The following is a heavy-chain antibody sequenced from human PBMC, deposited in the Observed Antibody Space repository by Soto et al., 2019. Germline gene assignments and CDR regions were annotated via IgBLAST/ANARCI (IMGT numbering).Heavy chain of an antibody. CDR2: ISGSGGST. J-gene: IGHJ1*01. Sequence: EVQLLESGGGLVQPGGSLRLSCAASGFTFSSYAMSWVRQAPGKGLEWVSAISGSGGSTYYADSVKGRFTISRDNSKNTLYLQMNSLRAEDTAVYYCASHPAWRERIETFQHWGQGTLVTVSS. V-gene: IGHV3-23*01. D-gene: IGHD1-26*01. CDR3: ASHPAWRERIETFQH. CDR1: GFTFSSYA.